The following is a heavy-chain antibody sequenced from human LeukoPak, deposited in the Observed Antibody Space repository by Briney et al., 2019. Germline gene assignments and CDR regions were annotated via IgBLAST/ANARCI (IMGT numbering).Heavy chain of an antibody. CDR2: IIPIFGTA. D-gene: IGHD3-16*01. V-gene: IGHV1-69*05. CDR1: GGTFSSYA. J-gene: IGHJ6*03. CDR3: ARADLGHLGYYCYYMDV. Sequence: ASVKVSCKASGGTFSSYAISWVRQAPGQGLEWMGGIIPIFGTANYAQKFQGRVTITTDESTSTAYMELSSLRSEDTAVYYCARADLGHLGYYCYYMDVWGKGTTVTVSS.